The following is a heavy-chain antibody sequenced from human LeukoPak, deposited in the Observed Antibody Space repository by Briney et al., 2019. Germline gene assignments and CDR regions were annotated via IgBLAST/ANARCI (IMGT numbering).Heavy chain of an antibody. D-gene: IGHD3-10*01. J-gene: IGHJ4*02. V-gene: IGHV4-34*01. CDR3: ARGTTMVRGVIITGDY. Sequence: SETLSLTCAVYGGSFSGYYWSWIRQPPGKGLEWIGEINHSGSTNYNPSLKSRVTISVDTSKNQLSLKLSSVTAADTAVYYCARGTTMVRGVIITGDYWGQGTLVTVSS. CDR2: INHSGST. CDR1: GGSFSGYY.